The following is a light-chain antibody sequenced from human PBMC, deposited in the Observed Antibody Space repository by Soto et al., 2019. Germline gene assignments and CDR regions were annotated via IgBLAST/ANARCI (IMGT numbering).Light chain of an antibody. CDR3: CSYAGSTTPVV. J-gene: IGLJ2*01. V-gene: IGLV2-23*01. Sequence: QSVLTQPASVSGSPGQSITMSCTGTSRDIKNYNFVSWYQQHPGKAPKLIIYEGSRRPSGVSPRFSGSKSGNTASLRISGLQPEDEAEYYCCSYAGSTTPVVFGGGTQLTVL. CDR1: SRDIKNYNF. CDR2: EGS.